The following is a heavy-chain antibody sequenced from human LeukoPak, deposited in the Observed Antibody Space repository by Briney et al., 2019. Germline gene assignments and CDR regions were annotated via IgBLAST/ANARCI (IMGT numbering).Heavy chain of an antibody. Sequence: PSETLSLTCTVSGGSISSGDYYWSWIRQPPGKGLEWIGYIYYSGSTYYNPSLKSRVTISVDTSKNQFSLKLSSVTAADTAVYYCATERHILLTTVTTGAFDYWGQGTLVTVSS. CDR3: ATERHILLTTVTTGAFDY. J-gene: IGHJ4*02. D-gene: IGHD4-17*01. CDR1: GGSISSGDYY. CDR2: IYYSGST. V-gene: IGHV4-30-4*01.